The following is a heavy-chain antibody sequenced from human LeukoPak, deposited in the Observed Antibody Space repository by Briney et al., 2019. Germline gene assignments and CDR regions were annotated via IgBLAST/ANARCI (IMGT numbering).Heavy chain of an antibody. CDR3: AKGFYYGSGSYYNVPFDY. CDR1: GFTFSSYA. V-gene: IGHV3-23*01. CDR2: ISGSGGST. D-gene: IGHD3-10*01. Sequence: GGSLRLSCAASGFTFSSYAMSWVRQAPGKGLEWVSAISGSGGSTYYADSVKGRFTISRDNSKNTLYLQMNSLRAEGTAVYYCAKGFYYGSGSYYNVPFDYWGQGTLVTVSS. J-gene: IGHJ4*02.